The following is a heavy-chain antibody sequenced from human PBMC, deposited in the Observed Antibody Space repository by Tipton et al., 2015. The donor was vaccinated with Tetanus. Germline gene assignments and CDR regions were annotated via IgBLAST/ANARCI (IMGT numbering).Heavy chain of an antibody. D-gene: IGHD5-24*01. V-gene: IGHV3-30-3*01. CDR3: ARGGRDAYNNPLGAFDV. CDR1: GVAFNRHP. J-gene: IGHJ3*01. CDR2: ISSDGNRQ. Sequence: SLRLSCEASGVAFNRHPMHWVRQAPGKGLEWVAEISSDGNRQSYRDSVNGRFIISRDNSENTVFLQMNSLRREDTAAYYCARGGRDAYNNPLGAFDVWGRGTTATVSS.